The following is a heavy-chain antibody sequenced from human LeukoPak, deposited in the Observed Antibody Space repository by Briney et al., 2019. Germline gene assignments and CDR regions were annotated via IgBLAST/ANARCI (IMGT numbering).Heavy chain of an antibody. CDR1: GFTFSSYA. CDR3: ARFNYYYGMDV. J-gene: IGHJ6*02. CDR2: IYYSGST. Sequence: GSLRLSCAASGFTFSSYAMSWIRQPPGKGLEWIGYIYYSGSTNYNPSLKSRVTISVDTSKNQFSLKLSSVTAADTAVYYCARFNYYYGMDVWGQGTTVTVSS. V-gene: IGHV4-59*08.